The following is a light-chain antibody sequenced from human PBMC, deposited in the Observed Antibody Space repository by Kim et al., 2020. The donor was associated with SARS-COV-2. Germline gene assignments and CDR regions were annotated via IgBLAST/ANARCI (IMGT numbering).Light chain of an antibody. Sequence: ASVGDRVTITCRASQSVSTFLNWYQQKPGEAPKLLIYATSTLQSGVPSRFSGSGSGTDFTLTISSLQPEDFAAYYCQQSDSTPLTFGGGTKVEIK. V-gene: IGKV1-39*01. CDR1: QSVSTF. CDR3: QQSDSTPLT. CDR2: ATS. J-gene: IGKJ4*01.